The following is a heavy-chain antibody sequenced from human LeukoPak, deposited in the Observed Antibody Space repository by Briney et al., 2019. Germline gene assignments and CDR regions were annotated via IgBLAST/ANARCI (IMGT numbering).Heavy chain of an antibody. D-gene: IGHD6-19*01. CDR2: IYHSGST. CDR1: GYSISSGYY. J-gene: IGHJ4*02. Sequence: SETLSLTCTVSGYSISSGYYWGWIRQPPGKGLEWIGSIYHSGSTYYNPSLKSRVTISVDTSKNQFSLKLSSVTAADTAVYYCARKKWGSGWFTDYWGQGTLVTVSS. CDR3: ARKKWGSGWFTDY. V-gene: IGHV4-38-2*02.